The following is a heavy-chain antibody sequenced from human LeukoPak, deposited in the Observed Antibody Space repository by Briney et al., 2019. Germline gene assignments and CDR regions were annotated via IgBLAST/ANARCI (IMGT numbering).Heavy chain of an antibody. Sequence: PGGSLRLSCAASGFSFRSYGMHSVRQAPGKGLEWVAFIRYDGSDKYYADSVKGRFTISRDNSKNTLYLQMNSLRAEDTAVYYCAKDSWEVGATSEIDYWGQGTLVTVSS. J-gene: IGHJ4*02. V-gene: IGHV3-30*02. CDR1: GFSFRSYG. D-gene: IGHD1-26*01. CDR2: IRYDGSDK. CDR3: AKDSWEVGATSEIDY.